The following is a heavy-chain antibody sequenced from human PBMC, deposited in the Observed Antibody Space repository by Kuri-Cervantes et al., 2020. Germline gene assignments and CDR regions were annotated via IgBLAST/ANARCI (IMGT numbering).Heavy chain of an antibody. CDR1: GFTFSSYG. CDR2: ISYDGSNK. CDR3: ARDGTYYDFWSGYYSHYYYGMDV. J-gene: IGHJ6*02. D-gene: IGHD3-3*01. V-gene: IGHV3-30*03. Sequence: LSLTCAASGFTFSSYGMHWVRPAPGKGLEWVAVISYDGSNKYYADSVKGRFTISRDNSKNTLYLQMNSLRAEDTAVYYCARDGTYYDFWSGYYSHYYYGMDVWGQGTTVTVSS.